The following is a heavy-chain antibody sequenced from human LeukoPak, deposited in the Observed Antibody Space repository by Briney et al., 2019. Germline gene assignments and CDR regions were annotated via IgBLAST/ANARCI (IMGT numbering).Heavy chain of an antibody. CDR2: ISGSGGST. CDR1: EFTFSSYA. J-gene: IGHJ4*02. V-gene: IGHV3-23*01. D-gene: IGHD3-3*01. CDR3: AKDSALWEFWSGYYLSDY. Sequence: GGSLRLSCAASEFTFSSYAMSWVRQAPGKGLEWVSAISGSGGSTYYADSVKGRFTISRDNSKNTLYLQMNSLRAGDTAVYYCAKDSALWEFWSGYYLSDYWGQGTLVTVSS.